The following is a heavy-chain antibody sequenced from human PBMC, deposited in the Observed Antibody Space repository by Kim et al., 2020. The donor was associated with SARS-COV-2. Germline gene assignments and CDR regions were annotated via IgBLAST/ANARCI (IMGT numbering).Heavy chain of an antibody. V-gene: IGHV3-7*01. Sequence: GGSLRLSCAASGFTFSSYWMSWVRQAPGKGLEWVANIKQDGSEKYYVDSMKGRFTISRDNAKNSLYLQMNSLRAEDTAVYYCARDGDCSSTSCYLYFYYFYYGMDVWGQGTTVTVSS. CDR1: GFTFSSYW. CDR3: ARDGDCSSTSCYLYFYYFYYGMDV. CDR2: IKQDGSEK. D-gene: IGHD2-2*01. J-gene: IGHJ6*02.